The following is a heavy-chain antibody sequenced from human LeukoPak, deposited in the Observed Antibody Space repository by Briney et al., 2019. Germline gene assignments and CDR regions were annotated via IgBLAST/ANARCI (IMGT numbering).Heavy chain of an antibody. V-gene: IGHV3-30-3*01. Sequence: GRSLRLSCAASGFTFSSYAMHWVRQAPGKGLERVAVISYDGSNKYYADSVKGRFTISRDNSKNTLYLQMNSLRAEDTAVYYCARMTTVTTYDYWGQGTLVTVSS. D-gene: IGHD4-17*01. CDR1: GFTFSSYA. CDR2: ISYDGSNK. CDR3: ARMTTVTTYDY. J-gene: IGHJ4*02.